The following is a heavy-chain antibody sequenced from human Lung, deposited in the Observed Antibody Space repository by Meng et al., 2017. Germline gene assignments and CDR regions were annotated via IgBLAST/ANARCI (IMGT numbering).Heavy chain of an antibody. V-gene: IGHV3-15*01. D-gene: IGHD6-13*01. Sequence: VQLVESGGGLVKPGGSLRLSCVASGFSFTDAWMSWVRQAPGKGLEWVSRIKSNSDGGTTDYAAPVKGRFTISRDDSKNTLYLQMNSLITEDTAVYFCATGAAAADHWGQGTLVTVSS. CDR3: ATGAAAADH. CDR1: GFSFTDAW. J-gene: IGHJ4*02. CDR2: IKSNSDGGTT.